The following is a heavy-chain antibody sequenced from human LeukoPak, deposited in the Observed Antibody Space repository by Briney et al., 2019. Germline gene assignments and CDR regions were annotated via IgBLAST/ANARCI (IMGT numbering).Heavy chain of an antibody. CDR1: GFTVSSNY. J-gene: IGHJ5*02. CDR3: ARVQYYYGSGVNWFDP. D-gene: IGHD3-10*01. CDR2: IYSGGGT. Sequence: PGGSLRLSCAASGFTVSSNYMTWVRQAPGKGLEWVSVIYSGGGTYYADSVKGRFTISRDNTKNTLYLQMNSLRAEDTAVYYCARVQYYYGSGVNWFDPWGQGTLVTVSS. V-gene: IGHV3-66*02.